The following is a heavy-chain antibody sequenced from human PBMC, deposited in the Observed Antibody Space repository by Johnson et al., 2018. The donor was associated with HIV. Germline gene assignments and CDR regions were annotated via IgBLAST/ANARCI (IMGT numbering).Heavy chain of an antibody. V-gene: IGHV3-30*02. CDR2: IRYYGSNK. CDR1: GFTFSSYG. Sequence: QVQLVESGGGLVQPGGSLRLSCAASGFTFSSYGMHWVRQAPGKGLEWVAFIRYYGSNKYYADSVKGRFTISRDNSKNTLYLQMNSLRAEDTAVYYCAKDTIAGVKGDSLIWGQGTMVTISS. J-gene: IGHJ3*02. CDR3: AKDTIAGVKGDSLI. D-gene: IGHD3-9*01.